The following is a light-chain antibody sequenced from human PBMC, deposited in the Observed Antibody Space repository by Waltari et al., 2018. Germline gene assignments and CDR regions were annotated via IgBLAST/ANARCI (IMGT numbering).Light chain of an antibody. Sequence: QSALTQPASVSGSPGQSITISCPGTSSDVGSHNLVSWYHHHPGKAPKLMIYEDTKRPSGVSNRFSGSKSGNTASLTISGLQAEDEADYYCCSYAGGTASILLGGGTKLTVL. CDR1: SSDVGSHNL. CDR2: EDT. J-gene: IGLJ2*01. V-gene: IGLV2-23*01. CDR3: CSYAGGTASIL.